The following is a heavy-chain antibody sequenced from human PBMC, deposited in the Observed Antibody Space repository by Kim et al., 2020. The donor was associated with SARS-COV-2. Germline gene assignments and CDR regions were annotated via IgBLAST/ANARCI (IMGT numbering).Heavy chain of an antibody. CDR3: ARRVGGCSGGSCCWVDH. D-gene: IGHD2-15*01. Sequence: ASVKVSCKASGYTFTSYDINWVRQATGHGLEWMGWMNPNSGNTGYAQKFQGGVTMTRNTSISTAYLELSSLRSEDTAVYYCARRVGGCSGGSCCWVDHWGQGPLVTVSS. CDR1: GYTFTSYD. CDR2: MNPNSGNT. V-gene: IGHV1-8*01. J-gene: IGHJ4*02.